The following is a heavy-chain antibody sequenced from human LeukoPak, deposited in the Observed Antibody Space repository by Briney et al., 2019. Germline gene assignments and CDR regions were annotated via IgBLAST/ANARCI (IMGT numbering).Heavy chain of an antibody. CDR1: GYSISSGYY. Sequence: PSETLSLTCTVSGYSISSGYYWGWIRQPPGKGLEWIGSIYHSGSTYYNPSLKSRVTISVDTSKNQFSLKLSSVTAADTAVYYCARASSGSSDFDYWGQGTLVTVSS. D-gene: IGHD2-2*01. CDR2: IYHSGST. V-gene: IGHV4-38-2*02. CDR3: ARASSGSSDFDY. J-gene: IGHJ4*02.